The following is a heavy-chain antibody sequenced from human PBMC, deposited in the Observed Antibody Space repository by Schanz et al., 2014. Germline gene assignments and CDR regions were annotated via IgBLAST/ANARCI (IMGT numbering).Heavy chain of an antibody. J-gene: IGHJ4*02. V-gene: IGHV1-46*03. Sequence: QVQLVQSGAEVKKPGSSVKVSCKASGGTFSTYTISWVRQAPGQGLEWMGMINPSGGSTTYAQKFQSRVTMTRDTSTSTVYMELSSLRSEDTAVYYCARDGVDAAAGGNYWGQGTLVTVSS. CDR2: INPSGGST. D-gene: IGHD6-13*01. CDR3: ARDGVDAAAGGNY. CDR1: GGTFSTYT.